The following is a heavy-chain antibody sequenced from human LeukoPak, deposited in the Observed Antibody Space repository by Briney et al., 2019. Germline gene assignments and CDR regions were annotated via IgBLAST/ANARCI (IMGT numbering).Heavy chain of an antibody. Sequence: SSETLSLTCTVSGGSISSGSYYWSWIRQPAGKGVEWIGRIYTSGSTNYNPSLKSRVTISVDTSKNQFSLKLSSVTAADTAVYYCARDVVFWELLTGGYYYYMDVWGKGTTVTISS. CDR2: IYTSGST. J-gene: IGHJ6*03. CDR1: GGSISSGSYY. CDR3: ARDVVFWELLTGGYYYYMDV. D-gene: IGHD1-26*01. V-gene: IGHV4-61*02.